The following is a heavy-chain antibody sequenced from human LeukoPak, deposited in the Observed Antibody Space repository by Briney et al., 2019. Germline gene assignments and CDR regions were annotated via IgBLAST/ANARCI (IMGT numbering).Heavy chain of an antibody. Sequence: HGESLKISCKGSGYSFTSYWIAWVRQMPGKGLERMGIIYPGDSDTRYSPSFQGQVTFSADKSIGTAYLQWSSLKASDTAMYYCARPGYSGRAAYGLDVWGQGTTVTVSS. CDR1: GYSFTSYW. V-gene: IGHV5-51*01. CDR2: IYPGDSDT. J-gene: IGHJ6*02. CDR3: ARPGYSGRAAYGLDV. D-gene: IGHD6-13*01.